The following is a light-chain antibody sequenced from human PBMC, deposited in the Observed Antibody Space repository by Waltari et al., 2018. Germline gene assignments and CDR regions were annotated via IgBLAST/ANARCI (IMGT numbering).Light chain of an antibody. CDR1: QSVSSN. Sequence: EIVMTQSPATLSLSQGERAPISCRASQSVSSNLAWYQKKPGKAPRLLIYAASTMATGIPARFSGSGSGTEFTLTISSLQSGDFAVYYCQQYSNWPRTFGQGTKVEIK. J-gene: IGKJ1*01. CDR2: AAS. V-gene: IGKV3-15*01. CDR3: QQYSNWPRT.